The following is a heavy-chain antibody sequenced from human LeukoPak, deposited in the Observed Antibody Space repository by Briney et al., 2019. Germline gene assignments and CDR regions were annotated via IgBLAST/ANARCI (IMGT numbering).Heavy chain of an antibody. D-gene: IGHD3-22*01. J-gene: IGHJ3*02. CDR3: AREFVTYYDSSGYRDAFDI. V-gene: IGHV1-46*01. CDR1: GYTLTSYY. Sequence: ASVKVSCKASGYTLTSYYMHWVRQAPGQGLEWMGIINPSGGSTTYAQKFQGRVTMTRDTSTSTVYMELNSLRSEDTAVYYCAREFVTYYDSSGYRDAFDIWGQGTMVTVSS. CDR2: INPSGGST.